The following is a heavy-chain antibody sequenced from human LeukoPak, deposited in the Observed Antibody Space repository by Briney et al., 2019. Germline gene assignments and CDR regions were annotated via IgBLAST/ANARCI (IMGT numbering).Heavy chain of an antibody. CDR1: GYSISSGYY. CDR3: ARVPDGSGYFDS. Sequence: SETLSLTCTVSGYSISSGYYWGWIRQPPGKGLEWIGSIYHSGSTYYNPSLKSRVTISVDTSKNRFSLKLSSVTAADTAVYYCARVPDGSGYFDSWGQGTLVTVSS. CDR2: IYHSGST. J-gene: IGHJ4*02. D-gene: IGHD3-10*01. V-gene: IGHV4-38-2*02.